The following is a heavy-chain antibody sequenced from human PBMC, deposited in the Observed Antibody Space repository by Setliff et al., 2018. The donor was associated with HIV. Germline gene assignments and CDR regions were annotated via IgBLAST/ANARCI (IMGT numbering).Heavy chain of an antibody. CDR1: GFTFSSYS. CDR2: ISSSSATM. CDR3: AIGLLTGEIDY. D-gene: IGHD3-9*01. Sequence: PGGSLRLSCAASGFTFSSYSMNWVRQAPGKGLEWGSYISSSSATMYYADSVKGRFTISRDNAKNSLYLQMNSLRAEDTAVYYCAIGLLTGEIDYWGQGTLVTVSS. J-gene: IGHJ4*02. V-gene: IGHV3-48*01.